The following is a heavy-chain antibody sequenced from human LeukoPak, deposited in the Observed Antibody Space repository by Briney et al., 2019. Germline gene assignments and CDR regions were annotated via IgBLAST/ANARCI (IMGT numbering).Heavy chain of an antibody. CDR2: IKSKTDGRTT. V-gene: IGHV3-15*01. CDR1: GFTFSNAW. D-gene: IGHD1-7*01. CDR3: TTVDWNYVSDAFDI. Sequence: KTGGSLRLSCAASGFTFSNAWMSWDRQAPGKGLEWVGRIKSKTDGRTTDYAAPVKGRFTISRDDSKNTLYLQMNSLKTEDTAVYYCTTVDWNYVSDAFDIWGQGTMVTVSS. J-gene: IGHJ3*02.